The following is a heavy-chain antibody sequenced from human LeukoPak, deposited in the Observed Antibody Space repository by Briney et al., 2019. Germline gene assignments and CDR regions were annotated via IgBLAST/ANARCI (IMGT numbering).Heavy chain of an antibody. CDR2: INTNTGNP. CDR3: AIWYCSGGRCYSNARTFDY. J-gene: IGHJ4*02. D-gene: IGHD2-15*01. CDR1: GHTFTSYA. Sequence: ASVKVSCKASGHTFTSYAMNWVREAPGQGLEWMGWINTNTGNPTYAQGLTGRFVFSLDTSVSTAYLQISSLKAEDTAVYYCAIWYCSGGRCYSNARTFDYWGQGTRVSVSS. V-gene: IGHV7-4-1*02.